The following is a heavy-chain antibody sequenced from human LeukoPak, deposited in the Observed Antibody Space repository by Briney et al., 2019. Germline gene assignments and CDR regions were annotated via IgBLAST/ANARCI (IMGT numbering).Heavy chain of an antibody. Sequence: ASVKVSCKASGYTFTSYDFNWVRQATGQRPEWMGWMSPNSGDTGYAQKFQDRVTMTRNTSISTAYMELSRLRSDDTAVYYCARDDGGSRVDPWGQGTLVTVSS. CDR1: GYTFTSYD. J-gene: IGHJ5*02. V-gene: IGHV1-8*01. CDR2: MSPNSGDT. CDR3: ARDDGGSRVDP. D-gene: IGHD2-2*01.